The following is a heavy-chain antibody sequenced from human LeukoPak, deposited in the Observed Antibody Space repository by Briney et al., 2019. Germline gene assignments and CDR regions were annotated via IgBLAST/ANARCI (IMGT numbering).Heavy chain of an antibody. V-gene: IGHV3-21*01. CDR1: GFTLSSYS. CDR3: ARDPVQDSSGWYGYFDY. J-gene: IGHJ4*02. D-gene: IGHD6-19*01. CDR2: IKSRAAYV. Sequence: GGSLRLSCAASGFTLSSYSMTWVRQAPGKGLEWVSSIKSRAAYVYYADAVKVRFTISRDNAKNSLYLHMNSLRVEDTAVYYCARDPVQDSSGWYGYFDYWGQGTLVTVSS.